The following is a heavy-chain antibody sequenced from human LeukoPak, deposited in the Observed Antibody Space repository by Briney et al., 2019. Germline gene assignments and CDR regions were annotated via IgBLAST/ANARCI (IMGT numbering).Heavy chain of an antibody. Sequence: PSETLSLTCTVSGGSISSGDYYWSWIRQPPGKGLEWIGYIYYSGSTYYNPSLKSRVTISVDTSKNQFSLKLSSVTAADTAVYYCARHSSSWYGQGWFDPWGQGTLVTVSS. V-gene: IGHV4-30-4*01. D-gene: IGHD6-13*01. CDR3: ARHSSSWYGQGWFDP. J-gene: IGHJ5*02. CDR2: IYYSGST. CDR1: GGSISSGDYY.